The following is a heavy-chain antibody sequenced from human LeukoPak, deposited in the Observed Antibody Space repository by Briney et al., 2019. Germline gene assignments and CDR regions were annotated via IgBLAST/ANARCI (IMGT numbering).Heavy chain of an antibody. CDR2: ISTASTII. CDR1: GFTISPYS. CDR3: ARANTPYSRHYGYEYYFDY. D-gene: IGHD5-18*01. V-gene: IGHV3-48*02. J-gene: IGHJ4*02. Sequence: GGSLRLSCAASGFTISPYSMNWVRQAPGKGLEWVSYISTASTIIYYADSVKGRFTISRDNAKNTVYLQMNSLRDEDTAVYYCARANTPYSRHYGYEYYFDYWGQGTLVTVSS.